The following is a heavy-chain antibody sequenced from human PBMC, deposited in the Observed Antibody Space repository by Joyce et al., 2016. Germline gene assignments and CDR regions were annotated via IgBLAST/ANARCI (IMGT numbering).Heavy chain of an antibody. CDR3: ARSQWLAPLMY. D-gene: IGHD6-19*01. CDR2: ITTSGAT. CDR1: GGPFRGFF. V-gene: IGHV4-34*02. J-gene: IGHJ4*02. Sequence: QVQLRQWGAGLLKPSETLSLTCAVSGGPFRGFFGTWVRQPPGKALEWIGDITTSGATNYTPSLRSRVDMSVDTSNNQFSLTLTSLSAADMAVYYCARSQWLAPLMYWGQGTLVTVSP.